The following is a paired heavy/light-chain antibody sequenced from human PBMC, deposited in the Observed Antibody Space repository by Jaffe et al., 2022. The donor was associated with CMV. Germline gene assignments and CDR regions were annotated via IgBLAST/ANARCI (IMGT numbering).Light chain of an antibody. CDR3: LQHSSYPRT. Sequence: DIQMTQSPSSLSASVGDRVTITCRASQGIRNDLGWYQQKPGKAPKRLIYAASSLQSGVPSRFSGSGSGTEFTLTISSLQPEDFATYYCLQHSSYPRTFGQGTKVEIK. V-gene: IGKV1-17*01. J-gene: IGKJ1*01. CDR1: QGIRND. CDR2: AAS.
Heavy chain of an antibody. D-gene: IGHD6-19*01. J-gene: IGHJ4*02. V-gene: IGHV3-23*04. CDR2: ISGSGGST. Sequence: EVQLAESGGGLVQPGGSLRLSCAASGFTFSTYAMTWVRQAPGKGLEWVSTISGSGGSTYYTDSVKGRFTISRDNSKNTLYLQMNSLRAEDTAVYYCARDQIAVTGTGIWPLNYWGQGTLVTVSS. CDR3: ARDQIAVTGTGIWPLNY. CDR1: GFTFSTYA.